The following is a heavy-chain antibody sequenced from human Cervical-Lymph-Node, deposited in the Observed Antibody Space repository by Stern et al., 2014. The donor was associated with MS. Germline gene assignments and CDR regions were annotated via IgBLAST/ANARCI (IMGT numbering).Heavy chain of an antibody. CDR3: GKQVRE. J-gene: IGHJ4*02. CDR1: GGSVSSDAYY. CDR2: IYHSGIS. V-gene: IGHV4-61*08. Sequence: VQLVESGPGLVKPSETLSLTCTVSGGSVSSDAYYWSWIRQSQGKGLEWIGYIYHSGISSYTPSLKSRVTMSVDTSKNQFSLRLTSVTAADTAVYYCGKQVREWGRGTLVTVSS.